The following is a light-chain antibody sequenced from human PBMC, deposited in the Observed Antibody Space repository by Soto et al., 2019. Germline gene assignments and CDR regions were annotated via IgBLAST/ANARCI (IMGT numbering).Light chain of an antibody. CDR3: QQYNSYPST. CDR2: KAS. CDR1: QSISSW. V-gene: IGKV1-5*03. Sequence: DIQMTQSPSTLSASVGDRVTITCRASQSISSWLAWYQQKPGKAPKLLIYKASSLESGVPSRFSGSGSGTEFTLNISRLQPDDFATYYCQQYNSYPSTFGQGTKVEIK. J-gene: IGKJ1*01.